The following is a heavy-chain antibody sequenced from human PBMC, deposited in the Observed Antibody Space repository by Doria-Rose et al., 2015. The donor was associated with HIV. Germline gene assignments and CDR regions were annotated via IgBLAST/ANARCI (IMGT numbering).Heavy chain of an antibody. V-gene: IGHV4-59*01. CDR1: GGSISHYY. Sequence: QVQLQESGPGLVKPSETLSLTCSVSGGSISHYYWSWIRQPPGKGLEYIGDIFYTGSTNYSPSLKSRVSISIDTSKNKFSLRLSSVTAADTAVYYCARVLSGTYDYWGQGTLVTVFS. J-gene: IGHJ4*02. D-gene: IGHD1-26*01. CDR3: ARVLSGTYDY. CDR2: IFYTGST.